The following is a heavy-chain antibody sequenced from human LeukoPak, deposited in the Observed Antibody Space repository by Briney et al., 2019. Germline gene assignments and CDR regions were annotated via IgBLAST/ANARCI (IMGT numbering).Heavy chain of an antibody. CDR2: IYYSGST. CDR1: GGSISSSSYY. Sequence: SXXLSLTCTVSGGSISSSSYYWGWIRQPPGKGLEWIGSIYYSGSTYYNPDLKSRVTISEDTSKKKYSKKLRSVTAADTAVYYCAGRKGYCSGGNCYPEPLDYWGQGTLVTVSS. CDR3: AGRKGYCSGGNCYPEPLDY. V-gene: IGHV4-39*07. D-gene: IGHD2-15*01. J-gene: IGHJ4*02.